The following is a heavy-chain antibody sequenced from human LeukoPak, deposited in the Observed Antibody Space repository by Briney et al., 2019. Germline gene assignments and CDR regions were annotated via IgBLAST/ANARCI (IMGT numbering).Heavy chain of an antibody. CDR1: GGSISSGSYY. V-gene: IGHV4-61*02. CDR2: TYTSGST. D-gene: IGHD6-13*01. Sequence: PSETLSLTCTVSGGSISSGSYYWSWIRQPAGKGLEWIGRTYTSGSTNYNPSLESRVTISVDTSKNQFSLKLSSVAAADTAVYYCARAIAAADLYMDVWGKGTTVTVSS. CDR3: ARAIAAADLYMDV. J-gene: IGHJ6*03.